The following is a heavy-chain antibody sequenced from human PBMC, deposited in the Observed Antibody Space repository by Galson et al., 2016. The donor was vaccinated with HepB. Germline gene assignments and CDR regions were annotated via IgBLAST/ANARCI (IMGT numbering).Heavy chain of an antibody. CDR2: ISAYNGNT. CDR3: ARVVLGTTVPRRGYAFDI. J-gene: IGHJ3*02. Sequence: SVKVSCKASGYTFTNYGISWVRQAPGQGLEWMGWISAYNGNTDYAQKLQGRVTMTTDTSTSTAYMVLRSLISDDTAIYFCARVVLGTTVPRRGYAFDIWGQGTMVTVSS. V-gene: IGHV1-18*01. CDR1: GYTFTNYG. D-gene: IGHD4-17*01.